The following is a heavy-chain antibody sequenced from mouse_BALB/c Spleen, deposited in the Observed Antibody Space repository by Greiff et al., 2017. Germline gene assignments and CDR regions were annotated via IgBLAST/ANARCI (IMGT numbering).Heavy chain of an antibody. CDR2: ISSGGSYT. Sequence: EVKVVESGGDLVKPGGSLKLSCAASGFTFSSYGMSWVRQTPDKRLEWVATISSGGSYTYYPDSVKGRFTISRDNAKNTLYLQMSSLKSEDTAMYYCARLRRGNFDYWGQGTTLTVSS. CDR1: GFTFSSYG. CDR3: ARLRRGNFDY. J-gene: IGHJ2*01. V-gene: IGHV5-6*01.